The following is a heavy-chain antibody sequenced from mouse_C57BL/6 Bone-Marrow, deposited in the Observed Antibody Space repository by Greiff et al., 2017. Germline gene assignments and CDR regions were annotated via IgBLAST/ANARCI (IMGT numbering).Heavy chain of an antibody. J-gene: IGHJ3*01. CDR3: TTSDYSFAY. Sequence: VQLQQSGAELVRPGASVKLSCTASGFNIKDDYMHWVKQRPEQGLEWIGWIDPENGDTEYASKFQGKATITADTSSNTAYLQLRSLTSEDTAVYYCTTSDYSFAYWGQGTLVTVSA. CDR2: IDPENGDT. CDR1: GFNIKDDY. V-gene: IGHV14-4*01. D-gene: IGHD2-4*01.